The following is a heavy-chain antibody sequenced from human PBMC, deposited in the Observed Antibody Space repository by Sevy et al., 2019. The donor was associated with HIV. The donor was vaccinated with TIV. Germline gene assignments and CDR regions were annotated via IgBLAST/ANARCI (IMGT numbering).Heavy chain of an antibody. CDR3: ARDPGRDSDY. CDR2: ISGSTTYI. J-gene: IGHJ4*02. CDR1: GFTFSSYT. Sequence: GGSLRLSCAASGFTFSSYTMNWVRQAPGKGLEWVSSISGSTTYIYYADSVKGRFTISRDNARNSLYLQMNSLRGEDTAVYYCARDPGRDSDYWGKGILVTVSS. V-gene: IGHV3-21*01.